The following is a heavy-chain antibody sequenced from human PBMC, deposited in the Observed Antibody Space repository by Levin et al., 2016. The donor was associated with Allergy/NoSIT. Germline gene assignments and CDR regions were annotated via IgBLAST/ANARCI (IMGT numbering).Heavy chain of an antibody. CDR2: IYYSGST. Sequence: PGKGLEWIGSIYYSGSTYYNPSLKSRVTISVDTSKNQFSLKLSSVTAADTAVYYCARRPGSLQWLVTPPTFDYWGQGTLVTVSS. D-gene: IGHD6-19*01. V-gene: IGHV4-39*01. CDR3: ARRPGSLQWLVTPPTFDY. J-gene: IGHJ4*02.